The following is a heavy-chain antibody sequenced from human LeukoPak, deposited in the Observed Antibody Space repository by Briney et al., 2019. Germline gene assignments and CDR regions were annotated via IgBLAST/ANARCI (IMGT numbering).Heavy chain of an antibody. CDR1: GGSISNSSHY. V-gene: IGHV4-39*01. CDR3: ARVISMVRGAHNWFDP. J-gene: IGHJ5*02. Sequence: SETLSLTCTVSGGSISNSSHYWGWIRQPPGKGLEWIGSIYYSGSTYYNPSLKSRVTISVDTSKNQFSLKLSSVTAADTAVYYCARVISMVRGAHNWFDPWGQGTLVTVSS. D-gene: IGHD3-10*01. CDR2: IYYSGST.